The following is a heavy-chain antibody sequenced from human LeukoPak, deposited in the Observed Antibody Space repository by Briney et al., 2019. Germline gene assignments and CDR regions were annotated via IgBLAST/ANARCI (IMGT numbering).Heavy chain of an antibody. J-gene: IGHJ5*02. Sequence: VASVKVSCKASGYTFTSYDINWVRQATGQGLEWMGWMNPNSGNTGYAQKFHGRVTITRNTSISTAYMELSSLRSEDTAVYYCARGHLGGVDTDMATDWFDPRGQGTLVTVSS. CDR2: MNPNSGNT. V-gene: IGHV1-8*03. CDR1: GYTFTSYD. D-gene: IGHD5-18*01. CDR3: ARGHLGGVDTDMATDWFDP.